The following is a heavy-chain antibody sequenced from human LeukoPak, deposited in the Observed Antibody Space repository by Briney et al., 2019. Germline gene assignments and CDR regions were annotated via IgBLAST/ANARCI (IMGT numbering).Heavy chain of an antibody. D-gene: IGHD3-9*01. CDR3: ARTVLRYFDWLPLIDY. J-gene: IGHJ4*02. Sequence: VSSVKVSCKASGYTFTGYYMHWVRQAPGQGLEWMRLINPNSGGTNYAQKFQGRVTMTRDTSISTAYMELSRLRSDDTAVYYCARTVLRYFDWLPLIDYWGQGTLVTVSS. CDR2: INPNSGGT. CDR1: GYTFTGYY. V-gene: IGHV1-2*06.